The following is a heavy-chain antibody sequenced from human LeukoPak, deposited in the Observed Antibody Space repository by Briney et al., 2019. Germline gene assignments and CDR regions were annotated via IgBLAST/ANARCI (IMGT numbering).Heavy chain of an antibody. Sequence: ASVKVSCKASGYTFTSYDINWVRQATGQGLEWMGWMNPNSGNTGYAQKFQGRVTMTRNTSISTAYMELSSLRSEDTAVYYCARGPVAARPNRFDPWGQGTLVTVSS. CDR2: MNPNSGNT. D-gene: IGHD6-6*01. CDR1: GYTFTSYD. CDR3: ARGPVAARPNRFDP. J-gene: IGHJ5*02. V-gene: IGHV1-8*01.